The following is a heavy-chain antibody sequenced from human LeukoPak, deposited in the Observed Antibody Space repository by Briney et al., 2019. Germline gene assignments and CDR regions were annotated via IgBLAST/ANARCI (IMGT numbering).Heavy chain of an antibody. V-gene: IGHV1-46*01. J-gene: IGHJ4*02. CDR2: INPSGGST. Sequence: GASVKVSCKASGYTFTSYYMHWVRQAPGQGLEWMGIINPSGGSTSYARKFQGRVTMTRDTSTSTVYMELSSLRSEDTAVYYCARDLSSGYSQYYFDYWGQGTLVTVSS. CDR1: GYTFTSYY. CDR3: ARDLSSGYSQYYFDY. D-gene: IGHD3-22*01.